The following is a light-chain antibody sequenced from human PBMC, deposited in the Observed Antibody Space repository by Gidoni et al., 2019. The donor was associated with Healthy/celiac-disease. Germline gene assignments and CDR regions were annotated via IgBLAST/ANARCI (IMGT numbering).Light chain of an antibody. CDR2: AAS. Sequence: DIQMTQSPSSLSASVGDRVTITCRASQSISSYLNWYQQKPGKAPKLLIYAASSLQSGVPSRFSGSGSGTDFTLTISSLQPEDFATYYCQQSRCSFXXXTKLEIK. J-gene: IGKJ2*04. CDR3: QQSRCS. V-gene: IGKV1-39*01. CDR1: QSISSY.